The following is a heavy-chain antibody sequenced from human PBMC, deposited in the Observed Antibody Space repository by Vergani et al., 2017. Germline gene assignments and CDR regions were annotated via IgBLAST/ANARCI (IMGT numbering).Heavy chain of an antibody. J-gene: IGHJ6*02. CDR1: GFTFSAYG. CDR2: VSTGTKSQ. CDR3: ARDRYYLGSXGYPYFCYYGLDL. Sequence: EVQLVESGGGLVKPGGSLRLSCAASGFTFSAYGMNWVRQAPGKGLEWVSFVSTGTKSQSYAESVKGRFTISRDSAKNSLYLQMDSLRAADTTVYYCARDRYYLGSXGYPYFCYYGLDLWGQGTAVTVSS. D-gene: IGHD3-10*01. V-gene: IGHV3-48*01.